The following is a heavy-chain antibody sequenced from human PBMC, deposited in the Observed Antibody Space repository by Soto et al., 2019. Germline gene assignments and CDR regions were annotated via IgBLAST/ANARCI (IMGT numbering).Heavy chain of an antibody. CDR3: ARDGVFFYDFWSGYTTTTYYMDV. Sequence: GGSLRLSCAASGFTFSNHWMHWVRQAPGKGLVWVSRINSDGSSTSYADSVKGRFTISRDNAKNTLYLQMNSLRAEDTAVYYCARDGVFFYDFWSGYTTTTYYMDVWGKGTTVTVSS. CDR1: GFTFSNHW. J-gene: IGHJ6*03. D-gene: IGHD3-3*01. CDR2: INSDGSST. V-gene: IGHV3-74*01.